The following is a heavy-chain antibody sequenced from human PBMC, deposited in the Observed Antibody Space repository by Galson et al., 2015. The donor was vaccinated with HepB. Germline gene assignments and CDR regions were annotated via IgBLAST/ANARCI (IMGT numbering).Heavy chain of an antibody. J-gene: IGHJ3*02. CDR2: ISGSGGST. D-gene: IGHD3-16*01. CDR3: AKDWAIRGTFDI. Sequence: SLRLSCAASGFTFSSYAMSWVRQAPGKGLEWVSAISGSGGSTYYADSVKGRFTISRDNSKNTLYLQINSLRAGDTAVYYCAKDWAIRGTFDIWGQGTMVTVSS. CDR1: GFTFSSYA. V-gene: IGHV3-23*01.